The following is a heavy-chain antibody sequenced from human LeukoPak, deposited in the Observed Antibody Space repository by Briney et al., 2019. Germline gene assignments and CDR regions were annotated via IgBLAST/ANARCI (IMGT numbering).Heavy chain of an antibody. CDR2: ISGSGYDT. J-gene: IGHJ4*02. D-gene: IGHD2-2*01. V-gene: IGHV3-23*01. CDR3: ARDAYCTSASCRRDFDS. CDR1: GFTFSSYA. Sequence: PGGSLRLSCAVSGFTFSSYAISWVRQAPGTGLQWVSAISGSGYDTYYADSVKGRFTISRDNSKRTLYLQMDSLRAEDTAVYYGARDAYCTSASCRRDFDSWGQGTLVTVSS.